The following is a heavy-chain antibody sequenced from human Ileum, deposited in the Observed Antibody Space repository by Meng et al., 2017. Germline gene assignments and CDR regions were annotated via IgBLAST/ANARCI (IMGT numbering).Heavy chain of an antibody. D-gene: IGHD2-2*01. V-gene: IGHV3-74*01. CDR1: GITFRSYS. CDR2: INNDGRGI. J-gene: IGHJ4*02. Sequence: VHGVELWGAIVQPACDVMFYCAASGITFRSYSMPGIRQAPGKGLVWLSRINNDGRGIHYADAVKARFTISRDNAKNTIYLQINSLRAEDTGVYYCGPESTGDDWGQGTLVTVSS. CDR3: GPESTGDD.